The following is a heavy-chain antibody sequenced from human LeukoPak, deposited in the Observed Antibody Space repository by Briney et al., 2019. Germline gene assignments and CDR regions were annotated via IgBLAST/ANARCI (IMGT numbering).Heavy chain of an antibody. V-gene: IGHV4-31*03. CDR1: GGSISSGGYY. Sequence: SETLSLTCTVSGGSISSGGYYWSWIRQHPGKGLEWIGYIYYSGSTYYNPSLKSRVTISVDTSKNQFSLKLSSVTAADTAVYYCARENRLLEWFDPWGQGTLVTVSS. CDR3: ARENRLLEWFDP. D-gene: IGHD2-2*01. J-gene: IGHJ5*02. CDR2: IYYSGST.